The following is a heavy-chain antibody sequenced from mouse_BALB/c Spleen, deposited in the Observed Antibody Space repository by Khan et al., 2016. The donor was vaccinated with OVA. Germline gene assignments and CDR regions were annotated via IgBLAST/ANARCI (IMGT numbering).Heavy chain of an antibody. V-gene: IGHV1-77*01. D-gene: IGHD1-2*01. CDR1: GYTFTDYY. J-gene: IGHJ3*01. Sequence: VQLQESGAVLARPGASVNLSCKASGYTFTDYYVNWVKQRTGQGLEWIGEISPGSGDTYYNEKFKDKATLTADKSSTTAYMLLSSLTSEDSAMYFCARRNYFGYTFAYWGQGTLVTVSA. CDR2: ISPGSGDT. CDR3: ARRNYFGYTFAY.